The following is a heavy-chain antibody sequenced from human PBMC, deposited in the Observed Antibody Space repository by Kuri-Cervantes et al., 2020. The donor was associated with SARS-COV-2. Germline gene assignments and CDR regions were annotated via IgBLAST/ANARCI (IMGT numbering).Heavy chain of an antibody. J-gene: IGHJ6*02. CDR2: ISAYNGNT. Sequence: ASVKVSCKASGYTFTSYGISWVRQAPGQGLEWMGWISAYNGNTNYAQKLQGRVTMTTDTSTSTAYMELRSLRSDDTAVYYCAILPGESGPYYYYYGMDGWGQGTTVTVSS. CDR1: GYTFTSYG. V-gene: IGHV1-18*01. CDR3: AILPGESGPYYYYYGMDG. D-gene: IGHD3-16*01.